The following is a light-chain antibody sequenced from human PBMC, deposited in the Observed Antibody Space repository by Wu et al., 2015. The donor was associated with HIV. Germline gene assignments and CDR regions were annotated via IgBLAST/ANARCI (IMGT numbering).Light chain of an antibody. V-gene: IGKV3-20*01. J-gene: IGKJ1*01. Sequence: EIVLTQSPGTLSLSPGERATLSCRATQDVSSTYLGWYQQKPGQAPRLLIYGVSSRATGIPDRFSGSGSGTDFTLTISSMQSEDFAVYYCHQYDNWPPWTFGQGTKVEIK. CDR1: QDVSSTY. CDR2: GVS. CDR3: HQYDNWPPWT.